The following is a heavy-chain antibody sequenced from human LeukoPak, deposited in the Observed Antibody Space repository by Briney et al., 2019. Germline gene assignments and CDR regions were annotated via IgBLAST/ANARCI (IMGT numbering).Heavy chain of an antibody. V-gene: IGHV3-23*01. Sequence: GGSVRLSCAASGFTFSSYSMSWVRQAPGKGLEWVSAISDSGGSTYYADSVKGRFTISRDNSKNTLYLQMNSLRAEDTAVYYCAKDSPRIAVAGILDYWGQGTLVTVSS. J-gene: IGHJ4*02. D-gene: IGHD6-19*01. CDR2: ISDSGGST. CDR3: AKDSPRIAVAGILDY. CDR1: GFTFSSYS.